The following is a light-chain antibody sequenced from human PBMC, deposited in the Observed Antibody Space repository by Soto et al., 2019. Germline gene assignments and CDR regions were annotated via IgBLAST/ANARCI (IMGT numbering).Light chain of an antibody. CDR2: GAS. Sequence: EIMLTQSPGTLSLSPGERATLSCRASQSVSSSSYLAWYQQRPGQAPRLLIYGASSRATGIPDRFSGSGSGTDFTLTISRLEPEDFAVYYCQQYGSSGTFGQGTKVDI. CDR1: QSVSSSSY. CDR3: QQYGSSGT. V-gene: IGKV3-20*01. J-gene: IGKJ1*01.